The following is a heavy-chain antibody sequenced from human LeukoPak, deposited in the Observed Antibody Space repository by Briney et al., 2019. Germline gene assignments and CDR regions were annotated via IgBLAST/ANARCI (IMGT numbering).Heavy chain of an antibody. D-gene: IGHD6-13*01. CDR1: GFTFTKCA. V-gene: IGHV3-23*01. J-gene: IGHJ4*02. Sequence: PGGSLRLSCVASGFTFTKCAMSWIRQAPGKGLEWVAIITATGDTAYYADSVKGRFTISRDNSRNTVYMQMDSLRAEDTAIYYCARDYIAAIGFDYWGQGTLVTVSS. CDR2: ITATGDTA. CDR3: ARDYIAAIGFDY.